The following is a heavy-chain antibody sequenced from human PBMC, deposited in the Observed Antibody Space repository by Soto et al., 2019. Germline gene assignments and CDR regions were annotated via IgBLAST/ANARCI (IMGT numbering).Heavy chain of an antibody. V-gene: IGHV3-23*01. CDR1: GFTFSSYA. CDR3: AKALTYYDFWSGYGSSGFDY. D-gene: IGHD3-3*01. Sequence: GGSLRLSCAASGFTFSSYAMSWVRQAPGKGLEWVSAISGSGGSTYYADSVKGRFTISRDNSKNTLYLQMNSLRAEDTAVYYCAKALTYYDFWSGYGSSGFDYWGQGTLVTVSS. CDR2: ISGSGGST. J-gene: IGHJ4*02.